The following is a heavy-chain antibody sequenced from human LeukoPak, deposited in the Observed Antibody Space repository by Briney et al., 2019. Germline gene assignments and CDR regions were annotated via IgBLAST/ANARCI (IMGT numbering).Heavy chain of an antibody. Sequence: GGSLRLSCAASGFTFSSYGMHWVRQAPGKGLEWVAVIWYVGSNKYYADSVKGRFTISRDNSKNTLYLQMNSLRAEDTAVYYCARDRSDYYYYYGMDVWGQGTTVTVSS. CDR3: ARDRSDYYYYYGMDV. D-gene: IGHD3-3*01. CDR2: IWYVGSNK. V-gene: IGHV3-33*01. CDR1: GFTFSSYG. J-gene: IGHJ6*02.